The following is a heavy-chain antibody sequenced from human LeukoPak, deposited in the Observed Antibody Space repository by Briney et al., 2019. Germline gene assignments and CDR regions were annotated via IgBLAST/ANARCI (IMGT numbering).Heavy chain of an antibody. D-gene: IGHD2-15*01. Sequence: PSQTLSLTCTVSGGSISSGGYYWSWIRQHPGRGLEWIGYIYYSGSTYYNPSLKSRVTISVDTSKNQFSLKLSSVTAADTAAYYCARSPYCSGGSCYSAYFDYWGQGTLVTVSS. CDR1: GGSISSGGYY. V-gene: IGHV4-31*03. CDR3: ARSPYCSGGSCYSAYFDY. CDR2: IYYSGST. J-gene: IGHJ4*02.